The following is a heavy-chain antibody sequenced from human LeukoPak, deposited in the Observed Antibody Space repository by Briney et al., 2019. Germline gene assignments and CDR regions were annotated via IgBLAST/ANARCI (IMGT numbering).Heavy chain of an antibody. CDR1: GFTVSSNY. CDR3: ARDRITDFWSGYYTNYLDY. V-gene: IGHV3-53*01. J-gene: IGHJ4*02. Sequence: GGSLRLSCAASGFTVSSNYMSWVRQAPGKGLEWVSVIYSGGSTYYADSVKGRFTISRDNSKNTLYFQMNSLRAEDTAVYYCARDRITDFWSGYYTNYLDYWGQGTLVTVSS. D-gene: IGHD3-3*01. CDR2: IYSGGST.